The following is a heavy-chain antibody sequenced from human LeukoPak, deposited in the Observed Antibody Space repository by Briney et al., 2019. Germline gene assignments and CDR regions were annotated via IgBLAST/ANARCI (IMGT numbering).Heavy chain of an antibody. J-gene: IGHJ5*02. D-gene: IGHD3-10*01. V-gene: IGHV4-59*01. CDR3: ARGIPYYYGSGIQNWFDP. CDR1: GGSISSYY. Sequence: SETLSPTCTVSGGSISSYYWSWIRQPPGKGLEWIGYIYYSGSTNYNPSLKSRVTISVDTSKNQFSLKLSSVTAADTAVYYCARGIPYYYGSGIQNWFDPWGQGTLVTVSS. CDR2: IYYSGST.